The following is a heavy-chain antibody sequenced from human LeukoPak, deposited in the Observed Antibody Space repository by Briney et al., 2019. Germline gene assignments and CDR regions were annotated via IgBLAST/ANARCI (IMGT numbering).Heavy chain of an antibody. V-gene: IGHV1-69*06. CDR2: IIPIFGTA. Sequence: GASVKVSCKASGGTFSSYAISWVRQAPGQGLEWMGGIIPIFGTANYAQKFQGRVTITADKSTSTAYMELSSLRSEDTAVYYCARDPTLYCSGGSCYSRNWFDPRGQGTLVTVSS. CDR3: ARDPTLYCSGGSCYSRNWFDP. D-gene: IGHD2-15*01. J-gene: IGHJ5*02. CDR1: GGTFSSYA.